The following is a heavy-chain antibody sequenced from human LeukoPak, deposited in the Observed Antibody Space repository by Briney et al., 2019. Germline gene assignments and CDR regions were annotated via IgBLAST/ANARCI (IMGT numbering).Heavy chain of an antibody. V-gene: IGHV3-7*03. D-gene: IGHD6-19*01. CDR1: GFTFSSYW. CDR3: ARDWQYSGGWYDGYYFDY. Sequence: PGGSLRLSCAASGFTFSSYWMSWVRQAPGEGLEWVANIKQDGSEKYYVDSVKGRFTISRDNAKNSLYLQMNSLRAEDTAVYYCARDWQYSGGWYDGYYFDYWGQGTLVTVSS. CDR2: IKQDGSEK. J-gene: IGHJ4*02.